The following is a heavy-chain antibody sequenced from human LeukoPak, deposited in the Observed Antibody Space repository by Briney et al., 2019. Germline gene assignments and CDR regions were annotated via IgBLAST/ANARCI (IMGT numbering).Heavy chain of an antibody. CDR2: ISSSSSYI. J-gene: IGHJ6*03. Sequence: GGSLRLSCAASGFTSSSYSMNWVRQAPGKGLEWVSSISSSSSYIYYADSVKGRFTISRDNAKNSLYLQMNSLRAEDTAVYYCARGEELVNYYYMDVWGKGTTVTVSS. CDR1: GFTSSSYS. CDR3: ARGEELVNYYYMDV. V-gene: IGHV3-21*01. D-gene: IGHD6-13*01.